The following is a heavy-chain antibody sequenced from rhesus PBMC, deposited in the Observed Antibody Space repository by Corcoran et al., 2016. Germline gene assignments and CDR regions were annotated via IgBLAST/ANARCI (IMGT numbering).Heavy chain of an antibody. V-gene: IGHV2-1*01. D-gene: IGHD3-16*01. Sequence: QVTLKESGPALVKPTQTLTLTCPFSGFSPRTSGMGVGWIRQPPGKTLEWLAHIYWDDDKRYSTSLKSRLTMSKDTSKNQVVLTMTNMDSVDTATYYCVRRRDYSADAFDFWGQGLRVTVSS. CDR3: VRRRDYSADAFDF. CDR2: IYWDDDK. CDR1: GFSPRTSGMG. J-gene: IGHJ3*01.